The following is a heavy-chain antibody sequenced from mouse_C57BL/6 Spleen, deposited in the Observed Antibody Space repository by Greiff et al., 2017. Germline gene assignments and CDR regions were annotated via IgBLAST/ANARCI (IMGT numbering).Heavy chain of an antibody. CDR1: GFTFSSYA. CDR2: ISDGGSYT. D-gene: IGHD2-4*01. V-gene: IGHV5-4*01. J-gene: IGHJ1*03. CDR3: ARDSYDYDGYFDV. Sequence: EVMLVESGGGLVKPGGSLKLSCAASGFTFSSYAMSRVRQTPEKRLEWVATISDGGSYTYYPDNVKGRFTISRDNAKNNLYLQMSHLKSEDTAMYYCARDSYDYDGYFDVWGTGTTVTVSS.